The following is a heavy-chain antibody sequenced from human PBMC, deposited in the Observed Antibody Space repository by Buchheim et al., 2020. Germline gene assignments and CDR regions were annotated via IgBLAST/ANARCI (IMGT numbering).Heavy chain of an antibody. CDR3: ARATNGTSYFDY. J-gene: IGHJ4*02. D-gene: IGHD1-1*01. V-gene: IGHV4-34*01. CDR1: GGSFSGYY. Sequence: QVQLQQWGAGLLKPSETLSLTCAVYGGSFSGYYWSWIRQPPGEGLEWIGEINHSGSTNYNPSLKSRVTISVDTSKTQFSLKLSSVTAADTAVYYCARATNGTSYFDYWGQGTL. CDR2: INHSGST.